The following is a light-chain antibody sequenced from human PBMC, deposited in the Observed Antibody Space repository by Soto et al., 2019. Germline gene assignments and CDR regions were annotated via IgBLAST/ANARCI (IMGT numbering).Light chain of an antibody. V-gene: IGKV3-20*01. CDR2: GAS. CDR1: QSVSSSY. J-gene: IGKJ1*01. CDR3: KQYNNWWT. Sequence: EIVLTHSPGTLSLSPGERATLSCRASQSVSSSYLAWYQQKPGQAPRLLIYGASSRATGIPDRFSGSGSGTDFTLTISSLQYEDFAYYYCKQYNNWWTCGQGTKVDI.